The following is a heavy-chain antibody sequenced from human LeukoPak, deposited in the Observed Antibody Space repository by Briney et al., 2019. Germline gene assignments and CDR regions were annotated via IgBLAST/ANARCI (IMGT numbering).Heavy chain of an antibody. CDR3: AAAVAHYWFDY. V-gene: IGHV3-30*03. CDR1: GFTFSSYG. CDR2: ITYDGSNK. J-gene: IGHJ4*02. D-gene: IGHD6-19*01. Sequence: PGGSLRLSCAASGFTFSSYGMHWVRQAPGKGLEWVAIITYDGSNKYYADSVKGRFTISRDNSKNTLYLQMNSLRAEDTAVYYCAAAVAHYWFDYWGQGTLVTVSS.